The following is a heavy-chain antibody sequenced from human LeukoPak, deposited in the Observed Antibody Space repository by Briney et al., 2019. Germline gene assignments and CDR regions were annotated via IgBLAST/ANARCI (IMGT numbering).Heavy chain of an antibody. CDR2: IYYSGST. V-gene: IGHV4-39*01. CDR3: ARLGEYSSPFDH. Sequence: KPSETLSLTCTVSYGSISSNNYYWGWIRQPPGKGLEWIGIIYYSGSTYYNPTLESRVTMSVDTSKNQFSLKLSSVTAADTAVYYCARLGEYSSPFDHWGQGTLVTVTS. D-gene: IGHD6-6*01. J-gene: IGHJ4*02. CDR1: YGSISSNNYY.